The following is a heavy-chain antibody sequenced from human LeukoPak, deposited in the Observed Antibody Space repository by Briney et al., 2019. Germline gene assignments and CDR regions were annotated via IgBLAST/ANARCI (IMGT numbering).Heavy chain of an antibody. CDR2: INTDGIST. CDR3: AKGRVGLWYFDL. Sequence: GGSLRLSCAASGFTFSNYWMFWVRQVPGKGLVWVSRINTDGISTTYADSVKGRFTTSRDNAKNTLYLQMNSLRVEDTAVYYCAKGRVGLWYFDLWGRGTLVTVSS. J-gene: IGHJ2*01. CDR1: GFTFSNYW. V-gene: IGHV3-74*01.